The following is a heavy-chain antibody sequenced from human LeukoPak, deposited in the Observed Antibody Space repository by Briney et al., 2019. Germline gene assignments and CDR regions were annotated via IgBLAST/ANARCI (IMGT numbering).Heavy chain of an antibody. V-gene: IGHV4-39*01. Sequence: PSETLSLTCTVSGGSISGSGYYWVWIRQPPGEGLEWIATIYYTGSTYYNPSLKSRVTISVDTSKNQFSLKLSSVTAADTAVYYCARHGGGGSDFDYWGQGTLVTVSS. J-gene: IGHJ4*02. CDR2: IYYTGST. CDR1: GGSISGSGYY. CDR3: ARHGGGGSDFDY. D-gene: IGHD2-15*01.